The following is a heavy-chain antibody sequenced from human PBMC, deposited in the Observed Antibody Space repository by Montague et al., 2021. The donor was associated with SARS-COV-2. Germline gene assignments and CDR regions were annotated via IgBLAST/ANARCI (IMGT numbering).Heavy chain of an antibody. CDR1: GFSLSTSGMC. D-gene: IGHD3-9*01. V-gene: IGHV2-70*01. CDR3: ARIRDYDILTGSYSGFDY. J-gene: IGHJ4*02. CDR2: IDWDDDE. Sequence: PALVTPTQTLTLTCTFSGFSLSTSGMCVSWIRQPPGKALGWLALIDWDDDEYYSTSLKTRLTISKDTSKNQVVLTMTNMDPVDTATYYCARIRDYDILTGSYSGFDYWGQGTLVTVSS.